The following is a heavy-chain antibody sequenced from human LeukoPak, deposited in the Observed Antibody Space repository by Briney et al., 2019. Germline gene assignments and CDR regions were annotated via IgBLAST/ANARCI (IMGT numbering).Heavy chain of an antibody. CDR1: GYSFTSYW. D-gene: IGHD4-23*01. CDR2: IDPSDSYT. J-gene: IGHJ4*02. Sequence: GESLKISCKGSGYSFTSYWISWVRQMPGKGLEWMGRIDPSDSYTNYSPSFQGHVTISADKSISTAYLQWSSLKASDTAMYYCARSYGGNSELGYWGQGTLVTVSS. CDR3: ARSYGGNSELGY. V-gene: IGHV5-10-1*01.